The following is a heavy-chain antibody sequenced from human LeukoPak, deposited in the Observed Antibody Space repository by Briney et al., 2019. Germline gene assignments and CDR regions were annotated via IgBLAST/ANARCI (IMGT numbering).Heavy chain of an antibody. CDR1: GGSISSGSYY. Sequence: PSQTLSLTCTVSGGSISSGSYYWRWLRQPAGKGLEWVGRIYTSGSTNYNPSLKSRVTISVDTSKNQFSLKLSSVTAADTAVYYCAREGGQQLSTYYYYYYMDVWGKGTTVTVSS. CDR2: IYTSGST. J-gene: IGHJ6*03. D-gene: IGHD6-13*01. V-gene: IGHV4-61*02. CDR3: AREGGQQLSTYYYYYYMDV.